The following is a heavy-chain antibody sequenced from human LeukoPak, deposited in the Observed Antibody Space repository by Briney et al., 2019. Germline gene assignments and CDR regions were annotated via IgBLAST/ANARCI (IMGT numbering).Heavy chain of an antibody. CDR1: GFTFLRHS. J-gene: IGHJ1*01. CDR3: ARGLIAEEFFRH. CDR2: ISYDGSNK. D-gene: IGHD6-13*01. Sequence: GGSLRLSCAASGFTFLRHSMHWIRQAPGKGLEWVAVISYDGSNKYYAASVKGRFAISRDNSKDTLYLEMHSLRSDDTAVYYCARGLIAEEFFRHWGQGTLVTVSS. V-gene: IGHV3-30*09.